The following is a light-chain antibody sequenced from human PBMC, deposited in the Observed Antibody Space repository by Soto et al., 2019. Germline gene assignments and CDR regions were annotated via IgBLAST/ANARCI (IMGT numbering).Light chain of an antibody. Sequence: DIVLTQSPGTLSLSPGERATLSCRASQIISSTYLGWYQQKPGQAPRLLIYGASSRATGIPDRFSGSGSGTDFTLTISRLEPEDFAVYYCQQRSNWPPITFGQGTRLEIK. V-gene: IGKV3D-20*02. CDR1: QIISSTY. J-gene: IGKJ5*01. CDR3: QQRSNWPPIT. CDR2: GAS.